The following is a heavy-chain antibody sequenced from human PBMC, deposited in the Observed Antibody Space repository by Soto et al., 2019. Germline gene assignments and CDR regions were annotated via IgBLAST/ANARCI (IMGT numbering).Heavy chain of an antibody. V-gene: IGHV3-73*01. D-gene: IGHD3-22*01. J-gene: IGHJ6*02. CDR3: TRRNYYDSSGYYMDDYYYYGMDV. Sequence: AGGSLRLSCAASGFTFSGSAMHWVRQASGKGLEWVGRIRSKANSYATAYAASVKGRFTISRDDSKNTAYLQMNSLKTEDTAVYYCTRRNYYDSSGYYMDDYYYYGMDVWGQGTTVTVSS. CDR2: IRSKANSYAT. CDR1: GFTFSGSA.